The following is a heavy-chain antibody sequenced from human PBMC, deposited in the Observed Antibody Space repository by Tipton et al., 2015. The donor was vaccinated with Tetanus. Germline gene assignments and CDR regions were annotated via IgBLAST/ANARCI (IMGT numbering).Heavy chain of an antibody. CDR2: IYESGDT. CDR3: ARHQSGYFTPFDY. CDR1: GGSIRGGTFY. V-gene: IGHV4-39*01. J-gene: IGHJ4*02. D-gene: IGHD3-3*01. Sequence: LRLSCTVSGGSIRGGTFYWRWIRQPPGKSLEWIGSIYESGDTYYIPSLNSRVTISVDTSKNQFSLNLNSMAAADTGVYYCARHQSGYFTPFDYWGQGNLVTVSS.